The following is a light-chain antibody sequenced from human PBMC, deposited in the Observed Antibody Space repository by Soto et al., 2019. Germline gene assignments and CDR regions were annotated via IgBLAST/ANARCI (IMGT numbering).Light chain of an antibody. CDR1: QDINNY. CDR3: QRYNSAPCT. V-gene: IGKV1-27*01. J-gene: IGKJ1*01. CDR2: AAS. Sequence: DIQMTQSPSSLSASVGDRVTITCRASQDINNYLAWYQQKPGKVPKLLIYAASTLQSGVPSRFSGSGSGKDFTLTISSLQPEDVATYYCQRYNSAPCTFGQGTKVDIK.